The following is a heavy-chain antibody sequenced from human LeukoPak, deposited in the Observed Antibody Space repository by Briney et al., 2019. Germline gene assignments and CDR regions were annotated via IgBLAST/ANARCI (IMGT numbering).Heavy chain of an antibody. CDR3: ARATFLYFSSTPCLFDN. V-gene: IGHV1-2*02. CDR2: INPNSGDT. Sequence: ASVKVSCKASGYTFTDYYLHWVRQAPGQGFEWMGWINPNSGDTNYAQKFQGRVTMTRDTSISTAHMEMSRLRSADTPVCSCARATFLYFSSTPCLFDNWGEGTLVT. D-gene: IGHD2-2*01. J-gene: IGHJ4*02. CDR1: GYTFTDYY.